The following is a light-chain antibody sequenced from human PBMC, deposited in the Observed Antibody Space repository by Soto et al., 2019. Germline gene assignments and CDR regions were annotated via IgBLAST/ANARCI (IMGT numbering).Light chain of an antibody. CDR3: QEYTTYSRT. CDR2: DAS. CDR1: QSISSW. V-gene: IGKV1-5*01. J-gene: IGKJ1*01. Sequence: DIQMTQSPSTLSASVGDRVTITCRASQSISSWLAWYQQKPGKAPKVLIYDASTLESGVPSRFSGGGSGTEFTLTITCLQPDDFATYYCQEYTTYSRTFCQGTKVEVK.